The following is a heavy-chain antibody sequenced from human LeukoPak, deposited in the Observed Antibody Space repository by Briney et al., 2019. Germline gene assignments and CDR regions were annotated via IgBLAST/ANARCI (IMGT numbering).Heavy chain of an antibody. Sequence: SETLSLTCTVSGGSISSSSYYWGWIRQPPGKGLEWIGSIYYSGSTYYNPSLKSRVTISVDTSKNQFSLKLSSVTAADTAVYYCAKDFGWELLIQYYFDYWGQGTLVTVSS. CDR3: AKDFGWELLIQYYFDY. CDR1: GGSISSSSYY. CDR2: IYYSGST. J-gene: IGHJ4*02. V-gene: IGHV4-39*02. D-gene: IGHD1-26*01.